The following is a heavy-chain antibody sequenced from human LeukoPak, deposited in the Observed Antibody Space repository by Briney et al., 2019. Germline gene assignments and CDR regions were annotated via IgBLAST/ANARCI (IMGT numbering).Heavy chain of an antibody. D-gene: IGHD3-16*01. Sequence: SVKVSCKASGYTFTYRYLHWVRQAPGQALEWMGWITPFSGNTNYAQKFQDRVTITRDRSMSTAYMELSSLRSEDTAVYYCARVPRGGDRFDPWGQGTLVTVSS. CDR3: ARVPRGGDRFDP. V-gene: IGHV1-45*02. CDR1: GYTFTYRY. J-gene: IGHJ5*02. CDR2: ITPFSGNT.